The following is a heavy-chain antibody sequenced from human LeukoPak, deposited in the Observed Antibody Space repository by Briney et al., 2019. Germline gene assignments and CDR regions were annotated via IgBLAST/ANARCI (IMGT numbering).Heavy chain of an antibody. CDR2: TYYRSKWYN. CDR3: ARAGQNEYSSSLDY. D-gene: IGHD6-6*01. V-gene: IGHV6-1*01. J-gene: IGHJ4*02. Sequence: SQTLSLTCAISGDSVTSNSAAWNWIRQSPSRGLEWLGRTYYRSKWYNDYAVSVKSRITINPDTSKNQFSLQLNSVTPEDTAVYYCARAGQNEYSSSLDYWGQGTLVTVSS. CDR1: GDSVTSNSAA.